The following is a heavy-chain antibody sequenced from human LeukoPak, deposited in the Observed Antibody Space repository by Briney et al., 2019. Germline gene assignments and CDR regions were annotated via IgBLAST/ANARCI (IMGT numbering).Heavy chain of an antibody. D-gene: IGHD3-9*01. V-gene: IGHV1-69*13. Sequence: GASVKVSCKASGGTVSSYVTSWVRQAPGQGLEWMGGVLPIFGTAIYAQKWQGRVTITADESTSTAYMELRSLRSEDTAIYYCARAEDQGRYFDWLPGFAPWGQGTLVIVSS. CDR1: GGTVSSYV. CDR2: VLPIFGTA. CDR3: ARAEDQGRYFDWLPGFAP. J-gene: IGHJ5*02.